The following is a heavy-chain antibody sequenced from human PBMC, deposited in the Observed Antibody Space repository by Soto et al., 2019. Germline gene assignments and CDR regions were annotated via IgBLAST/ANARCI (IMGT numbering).Heavy chain of an antibody. D-gene: IGHD6-19*01. CDR3: ARASGYVSGWYHDY. Sequence: SVKVSCKASGGTFSSDAASWVRQAPGQGLEWMGGLIPILGTTHYAQKFQGRVTITADESTNTAYMELSSLRSDDTAVYYCARASGYVSGWYHDYWGQGTRVTVSS. J-gene: IGHJ4*02. CDR2: LIPILGTT. CDR1: GGTFSSDA. V-gene: IGHV1-69*13.